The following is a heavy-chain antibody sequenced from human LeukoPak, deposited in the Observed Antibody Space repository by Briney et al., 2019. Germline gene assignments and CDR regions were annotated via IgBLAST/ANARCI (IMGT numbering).Heavy chain of an antibody. D-gene: IGHD1-26*01. J-gene: IGHJ3*02. Sequence: PGGSVRLSCVASGFTFSDYYINWIRQAPGMGLEWIAYLSSGGSMIYYADSVKGRFAISRDNAKNSVYLQMNSLRAEDTAVYYCARSIVGATRLGAFDIWGQGTMVTVSS. CDR1: GFTFSDYY. V-gene: IGHV3-11*04. CDR2: LSSGGSMI. CDR3: ARSIVGATRLGAFDI.